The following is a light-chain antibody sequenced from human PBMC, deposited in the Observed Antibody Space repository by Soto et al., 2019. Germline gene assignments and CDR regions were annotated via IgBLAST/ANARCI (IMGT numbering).Light chain of an antibody. Sequence: QSALTQPASVSGSPGQSITISCTGTSGDTGANDYVSWYQQHPGKAPKLMIFEVTNRPSGVPNRFSGSKSGKTASLTISRLQTEDEADYYCSSYTTNNDLIFGGGTKVTVL. CDR2: EVT. CDR1: SGDTGANDY. J-gene: IGLJ2*01. V-gene: IGLV2-14*01. CDR3: SSYTTNNDLI.